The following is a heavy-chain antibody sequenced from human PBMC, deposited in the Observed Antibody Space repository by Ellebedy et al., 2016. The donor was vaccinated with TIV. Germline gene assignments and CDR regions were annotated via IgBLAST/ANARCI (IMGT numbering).Heavy chain of an antibody. D-gene: IGHD1-26*01. CDR3: AKGVGATWYRGFDY. V-gene: IGHV3-21*04. CDR2: ISSTATYI. J-gene: IGHJ4*02. Sequence: GESLKISCAASGFTFSPNAMSWVRQAPGKGLEWVSSISSTATYIYYADPVKGRFTISRDNAKKSLYLQINSLGAEDTAVYDCAKGVGATWYRGFDYWGQGTLVTVSS. CDR1: GFTFSPNA.